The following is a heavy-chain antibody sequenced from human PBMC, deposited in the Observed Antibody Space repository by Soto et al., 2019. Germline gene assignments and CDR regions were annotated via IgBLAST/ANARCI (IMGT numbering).Heavy chain of an antibody. CDR3: ASDYDFWSGYYSA. V-gene: IGHV4-31*03. CDR2: IYYSGST. Sequence: QVQLQESGPGLVKPSQTLSLTCTVSGGSISSVGYYWSWIRQHPGKGLEWIGYIYYSGSTYYNPSLKSRFTISVDTSKNQFSLKLSSVTAADTAVYYCASDYDFWSGYYSAWGQGTLVTVSS. CDR1: GGSISSVGYY. D-gene: IGHD3-3*01. J-gene: IGHJ5*02.